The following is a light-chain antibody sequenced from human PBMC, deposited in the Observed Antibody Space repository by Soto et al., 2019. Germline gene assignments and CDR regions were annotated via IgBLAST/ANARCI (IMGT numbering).Light chain of an antibody. CDR3: QQLNTFPHT. CDR2: GAS. V-gene: IGKV1-9*01. CDR1: QGASSY. Sequence: DIQLTQSPSFLSASVGDTVTITCRASQGASSYLAWYQQKPGKAPMLLIYGASTLQSGVPSRFSGSGSGTEFTLTTSGLQPEDFATYYCQQLNTFPHTFGGGTKVEIK. J-gene: IGKJ4*01.